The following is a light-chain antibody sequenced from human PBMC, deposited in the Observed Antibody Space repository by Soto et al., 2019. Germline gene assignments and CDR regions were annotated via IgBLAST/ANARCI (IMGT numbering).Light chain of an antibody. J-gene: IGKJ1*01. CDR2: PAS. Sequence: DIQMTQSPSSVSASVVDIVTITFRASQGISSWLAWYQQKAGKAPKLLIYPASSLQSGVPSRFRGSGSGTEFTLTISSLQPDDFETYYCQHYNSYSEAFGQGTKVDIK. CDR3: QHYNSYSEA. V-gene: IGKV1D-16*01. CDR1: QGISSW.